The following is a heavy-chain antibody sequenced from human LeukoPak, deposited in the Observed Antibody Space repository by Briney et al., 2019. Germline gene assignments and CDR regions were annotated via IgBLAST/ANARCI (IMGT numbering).Heavy chain of an antibody. CDR1: GYTFTSYG. V-gene: IGHV1-18*01. Sequence: GASVKVSCKASGYTFTSYGISWVRQAPGQGLEWMGWISAYNGNTNYAQKLQGRVTMTTDTSTSTAYMELRSLRSDDTAVYYCAREGLPGGSSGVAGWFDPWGQGTLVTVSS. J-gene: IGHJ5*02. D-gene: IGHD6-6*01. CDR3: AREGLPGGSSGVAGWFDP. CDR2: ISAYNGNT.